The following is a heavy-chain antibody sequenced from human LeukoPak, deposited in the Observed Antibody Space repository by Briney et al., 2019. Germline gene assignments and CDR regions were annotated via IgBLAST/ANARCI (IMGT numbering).Heavy chain of an antibody. J-gene: IGHJ4*02. CDR2: LSGSGYDT. CDR1: GFTFSSYA. Sequence: GGSLRLSCAASGFTFSSYAMNWVRQAPGKGLEWVSSLSGSGYDTYYADSVKGRFTISRDNSKNTLYLQMNSLRSEDTAVYYCVAWGLDFDYWGQGTLVTVSS. D-gene: IGHD1-26*01. CDR3: VAWGLDFDY. V-gene: IGHV3-23*01.